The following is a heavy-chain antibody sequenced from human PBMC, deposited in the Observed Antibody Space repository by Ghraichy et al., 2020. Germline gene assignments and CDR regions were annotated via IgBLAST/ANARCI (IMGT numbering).Heavy chain of an antibody. D-gene: IGHD2-2*01. CDR3: ARERGPRYFSSTSCHRGGKYLQH. CDR2: INHSGST. J-gene: IGHJ1*01. CDR1: GGSFSGYY. Sequence: SETLSLTCAVYGGSFSGYYWSWIRQPPGKGLEWIGEINHSGSTNYNPSLKSRVTISVDTSKNQFSLKLSSVTAADTAVYYCARERGPRYFSSTSCHRGGKYLQHWGQGTLVTVSS. V-gene: IGHV4-34*01.